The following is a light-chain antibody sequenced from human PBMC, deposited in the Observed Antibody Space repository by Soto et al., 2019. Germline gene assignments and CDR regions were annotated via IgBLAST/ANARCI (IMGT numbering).Light chain of an antibody. CDR1: QSVSSY. J-gene: IGKJ4*01. CDR2: GAS. V-gene: IGKV3-15*01. Sequence: TLSLSPGERATLSCRASQSVSSYLAWYQQKPGQAPRLLIHGASTRATGIPARFSGSGSGTEFTLTISSLQSEDFALYYCQQYHNWPLTFGGGTKVDIK. CDR3: QQYHNWPLT.